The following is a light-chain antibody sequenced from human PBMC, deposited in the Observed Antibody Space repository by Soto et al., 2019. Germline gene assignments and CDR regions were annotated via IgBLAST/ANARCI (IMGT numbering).Light chain of an antibody. CDR3: QQYGDSSWT. V-gene: IGKV3-20*01. CDR1: QSVSSNY. J-gene: IGKJ1*01. CDR2: GAS. Sequence: EIVLTQSPGTLSLSQEESATLSCRASQSVSSNYLAWYQQQKPGQAPRLLIYGASKRATGVPDRFSGSGSGTDFTLAIGRLEPEDFVVYYCQQYGDSSWTFGQGTKVDIK.